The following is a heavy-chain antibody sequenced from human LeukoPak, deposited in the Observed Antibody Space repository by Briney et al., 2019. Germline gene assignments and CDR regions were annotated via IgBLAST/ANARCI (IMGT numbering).Heavy chain of an antibody. D-gene: IGHD5-18*01. CDR3: ARDLRNIAQLWSRFHY. CDR1: GYTFTSYY. CDR2: INPSGGST. J-gene: IGHJ4*02. V-gene: IGHV1-46*01. Sequence: ASVKVSCKASGYTFTSYYMHWVRQAPGQGLEWMGKINPSGGSTSYAQKFQGRVTMTRDTSTSTVYMELSSLRSEDTAVYYCARDLRNIAQLWSRFHYWGQGTLVTVSS.